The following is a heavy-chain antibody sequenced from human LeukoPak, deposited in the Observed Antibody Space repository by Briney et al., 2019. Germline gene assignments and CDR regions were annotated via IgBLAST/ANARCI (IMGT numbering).Heavy chain of an antibody. Sequence: GRSLRLSCAASGFTFDDYAMHWVRQAPGKGLEWVSGISWNSGSIGYADSVKGRFTISRDNAKNSLYLQMNSLRAEDTALYYCVKARGYYGMDVWGQGTTVTVSS. J-gene: IGHJ6*02. CDR1: GFTFDDYA. CDR2: ISWNSGSI. V-gene: IGHV3-9*01. CDR3: VKARGYYGMDV.